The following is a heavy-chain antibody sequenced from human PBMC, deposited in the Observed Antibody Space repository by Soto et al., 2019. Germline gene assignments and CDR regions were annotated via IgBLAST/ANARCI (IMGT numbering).Heavy chain of an antibody. Sequence: QLQLQESGPGLVKPSETLSLTCSVSDDSINSDKYYWGWILQPPGKSLEWIGSIYYRGNAYYNHSLQTRVTISLDKSKSQFSLKLNSVTAADSAVYFCARLEGLATISYYFDFWGPGALVTVSS. V-gene: IGHV4-39*01. D-gene: IGHD5-12*01. J-gene: IGHJ4*02. CDR2: IYYRGNA. CDR1: DDSINSDKYY. CDR3: ARLEGLATISYYFDF.